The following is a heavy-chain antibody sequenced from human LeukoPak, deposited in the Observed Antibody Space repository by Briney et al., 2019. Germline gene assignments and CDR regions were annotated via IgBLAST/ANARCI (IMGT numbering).Heavy chain of an antibody. CDR2: IIPIFGTA. J-gene: IGHJ3*02. D-gene: IGHD2-2*01. CDR1: GRTFSSYA. Sequence: SVKVFCKASGRTFSSYAISWVRQAPGQGLEWMGGIIPIFGTANYAQKLQGRVTITTDESTSTAYMELSSLRSEDTAVYYCARRVNCSSTSCYLFGAFDIWGQGTMVTVSS. CDR3: ARRVNCSSTSCYLFGAFDI. V-gene: IGHV1-69*05.